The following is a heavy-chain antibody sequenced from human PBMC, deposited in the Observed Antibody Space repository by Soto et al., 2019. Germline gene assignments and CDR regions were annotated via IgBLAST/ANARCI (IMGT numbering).Heavy chain of an antibody. CDR2: IYWDDDK. V-gene: IGHV2-5*02. CDR3: AQSVISPINHRFDP. J-gene: IGHJ5*02. Sequence: QITLKESGPTLVKPTQTLTLTCTFSGFSLSTSGVGVGWIRQPPGKALEWLALIYWDDDKRDSPSLKSRLTTTNHPSKHQVVLTIPNMDPVDTATYYCAQSVISPINHRFDPRGQGTLVTVPS. CDR1: GFSLSTSGVG.